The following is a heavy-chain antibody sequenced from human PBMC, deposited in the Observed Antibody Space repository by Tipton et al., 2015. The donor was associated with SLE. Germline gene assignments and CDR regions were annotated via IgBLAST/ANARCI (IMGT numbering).Heavy chain of an antibody. J-gene: IGHJ2*01. D-gene: IGHD5-24*01. V-gene: IGHV3-7*01. CDR1: GFTFTAFA. CDR3: ARRSPGRRWWYVDR. Sequence: SLRLSCTASGFTFTAFAMSWVRQAPGKGLEWVANIKQDGSEKYYVDSVKGRFNISRDNAKNSLYLQINSLRAEDTAVYYCARRSPGRRWWYVDRRGRGTLVTVSS. CDR2: IKQDGSEK.